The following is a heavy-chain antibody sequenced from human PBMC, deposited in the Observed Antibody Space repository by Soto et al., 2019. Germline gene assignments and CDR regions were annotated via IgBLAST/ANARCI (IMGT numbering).Heavy chain of an antibody. CDR1: GYSFTNYC. CDR2: ICPGDFGT. D-gene: IGHD3-22*01. Sequence: EVQLVQSGAEVKKPGASLKISCKGSGYSFTNYCIAWVRQMPGKGLEWMGIICPGDFGTRYSPTFQGQVTISADKSISNAYLQWRSLKGSDTDMYYCARNPSYSQSSGYYYPDYWGQGTLLTVSS. V-gene: IGHV5-51*01. J-gene: IGHJ4*02. CDR3: ARNPSYSQSSGYYYPDY.